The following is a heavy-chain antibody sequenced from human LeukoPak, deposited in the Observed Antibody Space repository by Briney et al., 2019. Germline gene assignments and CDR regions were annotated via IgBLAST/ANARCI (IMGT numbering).Heavy chain of an antibody. CDR1: GGSISSYY. J-gene: IGHJ4*02. D-gene: IGHD6-19*01. Sequence: NPSETLSLTCTVAGGSISSYYWSSIRQPPGKRLEWIGYIYYSGSTNYNPSLKSRVTISVDTSKNQFSLKLSSVTAADTAVYYCARQYSSGWYYFGYWGQGTLVTVSS. V-gene: IGHV4-59*01. CDR3: ARQYSSGWYYFGY. CDR2: IYYSGST.